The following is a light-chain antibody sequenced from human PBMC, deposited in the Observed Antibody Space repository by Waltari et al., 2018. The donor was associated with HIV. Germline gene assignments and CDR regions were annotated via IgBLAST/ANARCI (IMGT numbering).Light chain of an antibody. CDR2: EVT. CDR1: SSNVGSDDL. Sequence: QSALTQPASVSGSPGQSITISCTGTSSNVGSDDLVSWYQQHPGEAPKLIIYEVTKRPAGVSNRSAGSKSGNTASLTISGLQAEDEADYYCCSCPRSGIRYVFGTGTKVTVL. J-gene: IGLJ1*01. CDR3: CSCPRSGIRYV. V-gene: IGLV2-23*02.